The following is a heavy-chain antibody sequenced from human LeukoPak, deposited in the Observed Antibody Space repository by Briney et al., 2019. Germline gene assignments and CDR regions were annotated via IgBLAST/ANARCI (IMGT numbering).Heavy chain of an antibody. CDR3: ARVVHGSDY. J-gene: IGHJ4*02. CDR2: IYIGGST. Sequence: GGSLRLSCAASGFTVSSNYMSWVRQAPGKGLEWLSIIYIGGSTYYADSVKGRFTISRDNSKNTLYLQMNSLRAEDTAVYYCARVVHGSDYWGQGTLVTVSS. CDR1: GFTVSSNY. V-gene: IGHV3-53*01. D-gene: IGHD3-10*02.